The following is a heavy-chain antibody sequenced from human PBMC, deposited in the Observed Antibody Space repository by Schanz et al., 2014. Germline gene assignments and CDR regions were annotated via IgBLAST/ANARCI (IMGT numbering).Heavy chain of an antibody. CDR1: GYTFTSYY. D-gene: IGHD3-9*01. V-gene: IGHV1-46*01. Sequence: QVQLVQSGAEVKKPGASVKVSCKASGYTFTSYYMHWVRQAPGQGLEWMGRIIPILDKTNYAQKFQGRLTMTADKSTSTVYMEVSGLRAEDTAVYYCAKVDRTRYYAMDVWGQGTTVTVSS. J-gene: IGHJ6*02. CDR2: IIPILDKT. CDR3: AKVDRTRYYAMDV.